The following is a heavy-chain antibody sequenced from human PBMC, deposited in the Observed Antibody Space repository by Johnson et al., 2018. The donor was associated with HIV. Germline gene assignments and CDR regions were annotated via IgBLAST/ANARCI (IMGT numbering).Heavy chain of an antibody. D-gene: IGHD5-18*01. CDR3: ARGRRIQLWLLADAFDI. CDR1: GFTFSSYA. CDR2: ISYDGSNK. Sequence: QVQLVEFGGGVVQPGRSLRLSCAASGFTFSSYAMHWVRQAPGKGLEWVAVISYDGSNKYYADSVKGRLTISRDNSKNTLYLQMNSLRAEDTAVYYCARGRRIQLWLLADAFDIWGQGTMVTVSS. J-gene: IGHJ3*02. V-gene: IGHV3-30-3*01.